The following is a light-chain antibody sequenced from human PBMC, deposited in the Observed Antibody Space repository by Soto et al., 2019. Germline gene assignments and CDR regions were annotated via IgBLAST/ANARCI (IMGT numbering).Light chain of an antibody. Sequence: EIVLTQSPGTLSLSPGERATLSCRASQSVSRNLAWYQQKPGQGPRLLIYGASSRATGTPDRFSGSGSGTDFTLTINRLEPEDFALYYCQQYGSSPPTFGQGTKVDI. CDR3: QQYGSSPPT. V-gene: IGKV3-20*01. CDR2: GAS. J-gene: IGKJ1*01. CDR1: QSVSRN.